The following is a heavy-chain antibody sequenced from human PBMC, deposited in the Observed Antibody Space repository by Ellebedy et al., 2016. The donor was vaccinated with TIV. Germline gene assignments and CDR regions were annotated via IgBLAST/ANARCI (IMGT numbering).Heavy chain of an antibody. CDR2: MSPRNGNT. J-gene: IGHJ4*02. Sequence: AASVKVSCKASGYPFTNLDINWVRQATGQGLEWMGWMSPRNGNTGYAEKLQGRVTMTRDTSISTAYMELGSLTSEDTAVYYCARDRARTPMPENQDYWGQGTLVTVSS. V-gene: IGHV1-8*01. CDR3: ARDRARTPMPENQDY. CDR1: GYPFTNLD. D-gene: IGHD5-18*01.